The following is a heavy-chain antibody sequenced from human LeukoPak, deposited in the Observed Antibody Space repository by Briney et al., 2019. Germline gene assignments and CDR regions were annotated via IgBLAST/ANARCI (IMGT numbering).Heavy chain of an antibody. J-gene: IGHJ4*02. D-gene: IGHD3-9*01. Sequence: SETLSLTCTVSGGPISSSSYYWGWIRQPPGKGLEWIGSIYYSGSTYYNPSLKSRVTISVDTSKNQFSLKLSSVTAADTAVYYCARLRGGYYDILTGYRWDYWGQGTLVTVSS. V-gene: IGHV4-39*01. CDR2: IYYSGST. CDR1: GGPISSSSYY. CDR3: ARLRGGYYDILTGYRWDY.